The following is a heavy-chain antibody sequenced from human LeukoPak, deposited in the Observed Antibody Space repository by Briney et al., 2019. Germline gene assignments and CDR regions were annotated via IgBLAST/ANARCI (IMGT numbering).Heavy chain of an antibody. CDR2: VYSSGSA. D-gene: IGHD3-9*01. V-gene: IGHV4-39*01. CDR3: ARIIRTTGYYSNPKSGAFDF. CDR1: GGSIRSSHHS. J-gene: IGHJ4*02. Sequence: SETLSLTCAVSGGSIRSSHHSWGWIRQPPGKGLEWIGSVYSSGSAYYNPSLRTRVSISVDTSKSQFSLKLTSVTAADTAVYFCARIIRTTGYYSNPKSGAFDFWGQGTPVTVSS.